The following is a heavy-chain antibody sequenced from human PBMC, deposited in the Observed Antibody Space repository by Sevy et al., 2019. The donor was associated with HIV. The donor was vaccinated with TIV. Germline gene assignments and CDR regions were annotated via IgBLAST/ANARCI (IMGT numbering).Heavy chain of an antibody. CDR2: ISSGGSNK. J-gene: IGHJ4*02. CDR1: TFTFSDYY. V-gene: IGHV3-11*01. D-gene: IGHD5-18*01. Sequence: GGSLRLSCASSTFTFSDYYMTWIRQAPGKGLEWVSHISSGGSNKYYADSVKGRFTISRDNAKNSLYLQMNSLRVEDTALYYCARVRYNYGSYYFDYWGQGTLVTVSS. CDR3: ARVRYNYGSYYFDY.